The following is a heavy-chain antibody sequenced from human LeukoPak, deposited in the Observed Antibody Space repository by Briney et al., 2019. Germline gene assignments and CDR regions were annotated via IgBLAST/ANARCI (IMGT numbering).Heavy chain of an antibody. D-gene: IGHD2-15*01. V-gene: IGHV1-8*01. CDR3: ARGLRFGCSGGSCLGYYGMDV. CDR2: MNPNSGNT. CDR1: GYTFTSYD. Sequence: ASVKVSCKASGYTFTSYDINWVRQATGQGLEWMGWMNPNSGNTGYAQKFQGRVTMTRNTSISTAYMELSSLRSEDTAVYYCARGLRFGCSGGSCLGYYGMDVWGQGTTVTVSS. J-gene: IGHJ6*02.